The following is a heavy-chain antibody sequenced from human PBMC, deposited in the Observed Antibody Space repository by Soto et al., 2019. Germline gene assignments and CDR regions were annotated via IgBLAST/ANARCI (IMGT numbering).Heavy chain of an antibody. V-gene: IGHV4-39*01. CDR1: GGSISSSRYY. J-gene: IGHJ6*02. CDR3: AKGRIQLWFGHGMDV. Sequence: QLELQESGPGLVKPSETLSLTCTVSGGSISSSRYYWGWIRQPSGKGLEWIGSIYYSGSTYYNPSLKSRVTISVDTSKNQFSLKLSSVTAADTAVYYCAKGRIQLWFGHGMDVWGQGTTVTVSS. D-gene: IGHD5-18*01. CDR2: IYYSGST.